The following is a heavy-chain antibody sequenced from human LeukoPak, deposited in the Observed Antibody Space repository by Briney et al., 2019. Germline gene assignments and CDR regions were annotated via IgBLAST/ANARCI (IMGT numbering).Heavy chain of an antibody. CDR3: ARDLRLGELSLLGLGY. V-gene: IGHV1-2*06. CDR2: INPNSGGT. Sequence: ASVKVSCKASGYTFTGHYMHWVRQAPGQGLEWMGRINPNSGGTNYAQKFQGRVTMTRDTSISTAYMELSRLRSDDTAVYYCARDLRLGELSLLGLGYWGQGTLVTVSS. D-gene: IGHD3-16*02. J-gene: IGHJ4*02. CDR1: GYTFTGHY.